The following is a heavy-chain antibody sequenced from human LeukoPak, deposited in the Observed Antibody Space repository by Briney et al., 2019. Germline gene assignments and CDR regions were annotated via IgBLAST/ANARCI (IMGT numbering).Heavy chain of an antibody. J-gene: IGHJ5*02. CDR2: IYYSGST. CDR3: SRQDGGSPRSFDP. V-gene: IGHV4-39*01. CDR1: GGSISGTSYY. Sequence: TSETLSLSCTVSGGSISGTSYYWGWIRQPPGKGLEWIGSIYYSGSTYYNPSLKSRVTISVDTSKNQFSLKLSSVTAADTAVYYWSRQDGGSPRSFDPWGQGTLVSVSS. D-gene: IGHD2-15*01.